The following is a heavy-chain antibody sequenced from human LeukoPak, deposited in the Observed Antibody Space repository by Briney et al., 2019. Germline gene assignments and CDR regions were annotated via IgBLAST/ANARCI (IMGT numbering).Heavy chain of an antibody. CDR2: MNPNSGNT. Sequence: SVTISFKSSGYTFTSYDINWVRQATGQGLEWMGWMNPNSGNTGYAQKFQGRVTMTRNTSISTAYMELSSLRSEDTAVYYCARTLEDIVVVVAANQYNWFDPWGQGTLVTVSS. CDR1: GYTFTSYD. J-gene: IGHJ5*02. D-gene: IGHD2-15*01. V-gene: IGHV1-8*01. CDR3: ARTLEDIVVVVAANQYNWFDP.